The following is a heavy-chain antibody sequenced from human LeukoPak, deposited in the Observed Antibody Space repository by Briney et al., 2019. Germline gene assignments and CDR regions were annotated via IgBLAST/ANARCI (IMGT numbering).Heavy chain of an antibody. CDR3: ARVRYYGSGSPRAFDI. D-gene: IGHD3-10*01. J-gene: IGHJ3*02. CDR1: GFTFSSYA. V-gene: IGHV3-21*05. Sequence: GGSLRLSCAASGFTFSSYAMNWVRQAPGKGLEWVSYISSSSSYTNYADSVKGRFTTSRDNAKNSLFLQMNSLRAEDTAVYYCARVRYYGSGSPRAFDIWGQGTMVTVSS. CDR2: ISSSSSYT.